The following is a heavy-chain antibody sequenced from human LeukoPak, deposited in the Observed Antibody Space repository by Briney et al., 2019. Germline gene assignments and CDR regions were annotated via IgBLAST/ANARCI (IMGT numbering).Heavy chain of an antibody. CDR2: ISSTGGTT. V-gene: IGHV3-23*01. Sequence: GGSLRLSCAASGFTFSGYGMSWVRQAPGKGLEWISSISSTGGTTYYADSVKGRFTISRDNSKNTLFLQVNSLRAEDTAIYYCAKNGDRGAYCSGGSCYPYYYYYMDVWGKGTTVTISS. D-gene: IGHD2-15*01. CDR1: GFTFSGYG. J-gene: IGHJ6*03. CDR3: AKNGDRGAYCSGGSCYPYYYYYMDV.